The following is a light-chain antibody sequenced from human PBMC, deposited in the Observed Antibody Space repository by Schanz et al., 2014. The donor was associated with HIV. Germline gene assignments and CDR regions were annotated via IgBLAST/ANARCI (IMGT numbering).Light chain of an antibody. V-gene: IGKV3-20*01. CDR1: QTVSNN. CDR2: GSS. J-gene: IGKJ1*01. CDR3: QQYGTSPRT. Sequence: EIVMTQSPGTLSVSPGERATLSCRASQTVSNNLAWYQQKPGQAPRLLIYGSSKRATGIPDRFSGSGSGTDFTLTISRLEPEDFAVYYCQQYGTSPRTFGQGTKVE.